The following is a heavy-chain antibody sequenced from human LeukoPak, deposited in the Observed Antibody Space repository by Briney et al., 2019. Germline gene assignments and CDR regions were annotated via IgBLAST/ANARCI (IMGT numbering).Heavy chain of an antibody. CDR1: GFTFSRYS. J-gene: IGHJ3*02. CDR2: MSISTSTFI. CDR3: ASLSPQRDAFDI. V-gene: IGHV3-21*01. Sequence: PGGSLRLSCVASGFTFSRYSMNWVRHAPGKGLEWVSSMSISTSTFIYYADSVKGRFTISRDNAKNTLYLQMNSLRAEDTAVYYCASLSPQRDAFDIWGQGTMVTVSS.